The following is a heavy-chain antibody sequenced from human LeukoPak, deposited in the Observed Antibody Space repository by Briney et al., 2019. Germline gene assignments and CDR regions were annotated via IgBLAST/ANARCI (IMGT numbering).Heavy chain of an antibody. J-gene: IGHJ4*02. Sequence: GEALKISWKGSGSIFTSYWIGWVRPMPGKVLEWGGLIYPADSDTRYSPSFKGQVTISADKSISTAYLQWSSLRASDTAIYYCARCGDYGYYFDYWGQGTLVTVSS. CDR1: GSIFTSYW. CDR3: ARCGDYGYYFDY. V-gene: IGHV5-51*01. CDR2: IYPADSDT. D-gene: IGHD4-17*01.